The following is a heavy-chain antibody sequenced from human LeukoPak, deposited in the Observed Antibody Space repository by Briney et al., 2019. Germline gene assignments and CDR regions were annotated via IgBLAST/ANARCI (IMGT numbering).Heavy chain of an antibody. J-gene: IGHJ6*02. D-gene: IGHD5-18*01. CDR3: AREVDTGMVKYYYGMDV. V-gene: IGHV1-18*01. CDR1: GYTFTSYG. CDR2: ISAYNGNT. Sequence: ASVKVSSKASGYTFTSYGISWVRQAPGQGLEWMGWISAYNGNTNYAQKLQGRVTMTTETSTSTAYMELRSLRSDDTAVYYCAREVDTGMVKYYYGMDVWGQGTTVTVSS.